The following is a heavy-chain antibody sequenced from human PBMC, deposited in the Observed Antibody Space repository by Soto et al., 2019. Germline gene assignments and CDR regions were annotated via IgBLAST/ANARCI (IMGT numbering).Heavy chain of an antibody. CDR3: ARVPGP. Sequence: PSETLSLTCTVSGGSINSGGNSWTWIRQPPGKGLEWIGFIYHTGTTYYNPSLKSRVTISVDRSKNQFSLKLNSVTAADTAVYYCARVPGPWGQGTLVTVSS. J-gene: IGHJ5*02. CDR1: GGSINSGGNS. V-gene: IGHV4-30-2*01. CDR2: IYHTGTT.